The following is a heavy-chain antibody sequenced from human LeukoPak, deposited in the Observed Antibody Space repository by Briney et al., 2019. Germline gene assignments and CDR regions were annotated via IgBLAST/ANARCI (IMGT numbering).Heavy chain of an antibody. D-gene: IGHD3-22*01. Sequence: GGSLRLSCAASGFTFSSYGMHWVRQAPGKGLEWVAFIRYDGSNKYYADSVKGRFTISRDNSKNTLYLQMNRLRAEDTAVYYCAKVGDSSGYYQNYFDYWGQGTLVTVSS. V-gene: IGHV3-30*02. CDR3: AKVGDSSGYYQNYFDY. CDR2: IRYDGSNK. J-gene: IGHJ4*02. CDR1: GFTFSSYG.